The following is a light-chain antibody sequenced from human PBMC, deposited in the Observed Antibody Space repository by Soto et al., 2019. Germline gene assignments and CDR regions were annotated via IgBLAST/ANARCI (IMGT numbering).Light chain of an antibody. CDR2: LGS. V-gene: IGKV2-28*01. J-gene: IGKJ1*01. CDR3: MQALQTPST. Sequence: DIVMTQSPLSLPVSPGEPASISCRSSQSLLHSNGYNYLDWYLQKPGQSPQLLIYLGSNRASGVPDRFSGSGSGTDFTLKISRVEAEDVGVYYCMQALQTPSTFGQGTKVYIK. CDR1: QSLLHSNGYNY.